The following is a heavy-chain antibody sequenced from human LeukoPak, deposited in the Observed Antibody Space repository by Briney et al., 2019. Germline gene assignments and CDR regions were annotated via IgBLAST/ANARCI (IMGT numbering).Heavy chain of an antibody. CDR1: GGSISSYY. J-gene: IGHJ2*01. CDR2: IYTSGST. V-gene: IGHV4-4*09. Sequence: PSETLSLTCTVSGGSISSYYWSWIRQPPGKGLEWIGYIYTSGSTNYNPSLKSRVTISVDTSKNQFSLKLSSVTAADTAVYYCASRARANPPYWYFDLWGRGTLVTVSS. D-gene: IGHD1-14*01. CDR3: ASRARANPPYWYFDL.